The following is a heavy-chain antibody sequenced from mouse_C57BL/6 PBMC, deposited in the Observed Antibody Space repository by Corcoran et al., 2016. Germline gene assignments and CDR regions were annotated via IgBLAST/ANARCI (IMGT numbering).Heavy chain of an antibody. D-gene: IGHD2-2*01. Sequence: QIQLVQSGPELKKPGETVKISCKASGYTFTTYGMSWVKQAPGQGLKWMGWINTYSGVPTYADDFKGRFAFSLETSASTAYLQINNLKNEDTATYFCAGGLHYYAMDYWGQGTSVTVAS. V-gene: IGHV9-3*01. J-gene: IGHJ4*01. CDR1: GYTFTTYG. CDR2: INTYSGVP. CDR3: AGGLHYYAMDY.